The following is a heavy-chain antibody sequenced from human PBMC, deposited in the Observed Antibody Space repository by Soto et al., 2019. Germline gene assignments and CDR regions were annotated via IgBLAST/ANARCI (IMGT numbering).Heavy chain of an antibody. V-gene: IGHV1-46*03. J-gene: IGHJ6*02. CDR1: GYTFTTYY. Sequence: QVQLVQSGAEVKKPGASLKVSCKASGYTFTTYYMHWVRQAPGQGLEWMGVINPSGGSTTYAQQFKGRVTMTRDTSTSTGYMALSSLRSEDTAVYYCARRAAATLDVWGQGTTVTVSS. D-gene: IGHD6-13*01. CDR3: ARRAAATLDV. CDR2: INPSGGST.